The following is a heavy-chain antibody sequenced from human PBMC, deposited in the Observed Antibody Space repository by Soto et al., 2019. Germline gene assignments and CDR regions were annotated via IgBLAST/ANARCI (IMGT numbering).Heavy chain of an antibody. D-gene: IGHD3-10*01. Sequence: QVQLQESGPGLVKPSETLSLLCFVSGEAVGSGQSYWNWVRQVPGKGLEWIGHTSVTGAMTYSASLKSRVTMSVDTSKSQISLTLTSLTAADSATYFCARGRGDSAGSSLGRRMDVWGQGTTVTVAS. V-gene: IGHV4-61*01. CDR1: GEAVGSGQSY. J-gene: IGHJ6*02. CDR2: TSVTGAM. CDR3: ARGRGDSAGSSLGRRMDV.